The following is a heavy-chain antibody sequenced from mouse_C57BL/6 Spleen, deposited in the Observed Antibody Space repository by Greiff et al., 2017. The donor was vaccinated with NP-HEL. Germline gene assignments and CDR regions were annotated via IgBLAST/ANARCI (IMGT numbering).Heavy chain of an antibody. J-gene: IGHJ4*01. Sequence: EVKLQQSGGGLVQPGESLKLSCESNEYEFPSHDMSWVRKTPEKRLELVAAINSDGGSTYYPDTMERRFIISRDNTKKTLYLQMSSLRSEDTALYYCARHGHYYGNAMDYWGQGTSVTVSS. CDR3: ARHGHYYGNAMDY. CDR2: INSDGGST. D-gene: IGHD1-1*01. CDR1: EYEFPSHD. V-gene: IGHV5-2*01.